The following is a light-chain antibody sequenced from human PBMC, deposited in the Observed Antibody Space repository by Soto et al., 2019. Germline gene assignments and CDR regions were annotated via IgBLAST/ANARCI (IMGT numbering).Light chain of an antibody. J-gene: IGLJ1*01. CDR1: GNDVGGHNY. CDR2: DVS. CDR3: GSYSSSNTPNV. Sequence: QSVLTQPASVSVSPGQSITISCTGTGNDVGGHNYVSWYQQHPGKAPKLMIYDVSHRPSGVSDRFSGSKSGNTASLTISGLQTEDEAEYFCGSYSSSNTPNVFGTGTKVTVL. V-gene: IGLV2-14*03.